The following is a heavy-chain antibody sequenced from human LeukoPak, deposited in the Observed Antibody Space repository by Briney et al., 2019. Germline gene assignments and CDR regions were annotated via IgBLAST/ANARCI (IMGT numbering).Heavy chain of an antibody. Sequence: GGSLRLSCAASGFTFSSYWVSWVRQAPGKGLEWVANIKQDGSEKYYVDSVKGRFTISRDNAKNSLYLQMNSLRAEDTAVYYCARAPRGYSYGYDYWGQGTLVTVSS. V-gene: IGHV3-7*01. J-gene: IGHJ4*02. CDR2: IKQDGSEK. CDR1: GFTFSSYW. D-gene: IGHD5-18*01. CDR3: ARAPRGYSYGYDY.